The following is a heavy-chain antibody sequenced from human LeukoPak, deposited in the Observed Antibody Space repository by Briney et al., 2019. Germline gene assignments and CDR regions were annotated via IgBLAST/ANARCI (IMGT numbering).Heavy chain of an antibody. J-gene: IGHJ4*02. D-gene: IGHD3-22*01. CDR3: ARVQALSYYDSSGDLYYFDY. V-gene: IGHV4-59*01. CDR1: GGSINSYY. CDR2: IHYSGSI. Sequence: SETLSLTCTVSGGSINSYYWSWLRQPPGKGLEWIGYIHYSGSIDYNPSLKSRVTISVDTSKNQCSLKLSSVTAADTAVYYCARVQALSYYDSSGDLYYFDYWGQGTLVTVSS.